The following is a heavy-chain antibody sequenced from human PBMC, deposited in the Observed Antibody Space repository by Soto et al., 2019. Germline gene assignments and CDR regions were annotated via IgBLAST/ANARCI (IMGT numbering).Heavy chain of an antibody. CDR3: ARCMLGSSSVLDYYYYYMDV. CDR1: GGSISSSSYY. CDR2: IYYSGST. V-gene: IGHV4-39*01. Sequence: SETLSLTCTVSGGSISSSSYYWGWIRQPPGKGLEWIGSIYYSGSTYYNPSLKSRVTISVDTSKNQFSLKLNSVTAADTAVYYCARCMLGSSSVLDYYYYYMDVWGKGTTVTVSS. J-gene: IGHJ6*03. D-gene: IGHD6-6*01.